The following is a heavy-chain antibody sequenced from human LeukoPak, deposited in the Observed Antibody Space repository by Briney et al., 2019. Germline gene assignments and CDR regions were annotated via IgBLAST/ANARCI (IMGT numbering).Heavy chain of an antibody. D-gene: IGHD3-16*01. V-gene: IGHV3-7*01. CDR2: IKQDGSEK. CDR1: GFTFSSYW. CDR3: ARSQGDRYYYYMDV. Sequence: GGSLRLSCAASGFTFSSYWMSWVRQAPGKGREWVANIKQDGSEKYYVDSVKGRFTISRDNAKNSLYLQMNSLRAEDTAVYYCARSQGDRYYYYMDVWGKGTTVTVSS. J-gene: IGHJ6*03.